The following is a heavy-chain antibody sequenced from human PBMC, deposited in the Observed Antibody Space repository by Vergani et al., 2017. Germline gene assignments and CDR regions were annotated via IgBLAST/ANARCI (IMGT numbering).Heavy chain of an antibody. Sequence: EVQLVESGGGLVQPGGSLRLSCAASGFTFSSYWMSWVRQAPGKGLEWVSSISSSSSYIYYADSVKGRFTISRDNAKNSLYLQMNSLRAEDTAVYYCARDLMGDSTIDAFDIWGQGTMVTVSS. D-gene: IGHD1-26*01. CDR3: ARDLMGDSTIDAFDI. CDR1: GFTFSSYW. J-gene: IGHJ3*02. V-gene: IGHV3-21*01. CDR2: ISSSSSYI.